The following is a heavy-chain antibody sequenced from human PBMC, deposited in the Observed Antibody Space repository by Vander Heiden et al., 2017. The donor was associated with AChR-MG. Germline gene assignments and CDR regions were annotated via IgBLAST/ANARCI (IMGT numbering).Heavy chain of an antibody. D-gene: IGHD3-16*01. Sequence: QGQLVESGGAVVQPGRSLSLFCAASGFTFSSYGMHWVRQAPGKGLEWVAVIWYDGSKKYYADSMKGRFTISRDDSKNTLFLQVNSLRAEDTAVYYCARDGGAPRGFDYWGQGTLVTVSS. CDR2: IWYDGSKK. CDR1: GFTFSSYG. J-gene: IGHJ4*02. CDR3: ARDGGAPRGFDY. V-gene: IGHV3-33*01.